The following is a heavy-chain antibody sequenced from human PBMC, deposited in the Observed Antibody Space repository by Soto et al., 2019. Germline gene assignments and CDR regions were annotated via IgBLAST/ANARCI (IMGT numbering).Heavy chain of an antibody. V-gene: IGHV3-64*07. CDR3: ARGKATVVTRPFDY. Sequence: EVQLVESGGGLVQPGGSLRRSCAASGLTFSSYAMHWVRQAPGKGLEYVSGISGNGDSTYYADSVKGRFTISRDNSKKTLFLQMGSLRTEDMAVYYCARGKATVVTRPFDYWGQGTLVTVSS. D-gene: IGHD4-17*01. CDR1: GLTFSSYA. J-gene: IGHJ4*02. CDR2: ISGNGDST.